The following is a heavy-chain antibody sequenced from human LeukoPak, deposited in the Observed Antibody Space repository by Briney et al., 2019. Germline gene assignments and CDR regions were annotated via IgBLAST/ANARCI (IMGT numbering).Heavy chain of an antibody. D-gene: IGHD6-13*01. V-gene: IGHV3-48*03. CDR2: ISSSGSTI. CDR3: ARQTSSSWYGDNWFDS. J-gene: IGHJ5*01. CDR1: GFTFSSYE. Sequence: PGGSLRLSCAASGFTFSSYEMNWVRQAPGKGLEWVSYISSSGSTIYYADSVKGRFTISRDNAKNSLYLQMNSLRAEDTAVYYCARQTSSSWYGDNWFDSWGQGTLVTVSS.